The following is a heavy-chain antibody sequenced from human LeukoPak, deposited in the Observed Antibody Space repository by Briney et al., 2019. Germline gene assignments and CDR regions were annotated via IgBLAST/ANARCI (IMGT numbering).Heavy chain of an antibody. CDR3: ARSGGNYYSI. V-gene: IGHV3-53*01. D-gene: IGHD1-26*01. J-gene: IGHJ3*02. CDR1: GFTVSNNY. Sequence: SGGSLRLSCAASGFTVSNNYMSWVRQAPGKGLEWVSVIYSSGNTYYADSVKGRFTISRDNSKNTLYLQMNSLRAEDTAVYYCARSGGNYYSIWGQGTMVTVSS. CDR2: IYSSGNT.